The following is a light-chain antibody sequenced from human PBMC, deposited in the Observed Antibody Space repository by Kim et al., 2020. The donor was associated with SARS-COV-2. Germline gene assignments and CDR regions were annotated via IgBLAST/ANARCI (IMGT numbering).Light chain of an antibody. J-gene: IGLJ3*02. CDR2: GND. CDR3: AAWDASLSGVV. V-gene: IGLV1-47*01. CDR1: TSYIGTNY. Sequence: QSVLTQPPSASGTPGQRIRISCSGSTSYIGTNYVYWYKQLPGTTPKLLIYGNDQRPSGVPDRFSGSKSGTSASLAISGLRSEDEADYYCAAWDASLSGVVFGGGTQLTVL.